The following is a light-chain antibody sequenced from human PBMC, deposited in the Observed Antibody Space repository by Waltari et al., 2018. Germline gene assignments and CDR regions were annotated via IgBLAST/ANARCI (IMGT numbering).Light chain of an antibody. V-gene: IGLV4-69*01. J-gene: IGLJ3*02. CDR1: SGPSGTA. CDR2: VNSDGSN. Sequence: HLVLTQSPSASASLGASVKFTCTLSSGPSGTAIAWHQQQAEKRPRVVMKVNSDGSNRKGDGVPERFSGSSSGAERYLTIASLQSEDEANYYCQRGGHGDWVFGGGTKLTVL. CDR3: QRGGHGDWV.